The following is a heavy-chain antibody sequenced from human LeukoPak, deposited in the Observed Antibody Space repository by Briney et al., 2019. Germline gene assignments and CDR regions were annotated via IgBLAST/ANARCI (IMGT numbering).Heavy chain of an antibody. V-gene: IGHV4-59*08. J-gene: IGHJ5*02. D-gene: IGHD6-19*01. CDR1: GGSIRSYY. Sequence: PGGSLRLSCTVSGGSIRSYYWSWIRQPPGKGLEWIGYMHHSGSTKHNPYLKSRVTISVDTSKSQFSLKLSSVTAAGTAVYYCARHAAVEGSSGWSPLWWFDPWGQGTLVTVSS. CDR2: MHHSGST. CDR3: ARHAAVEGSSGWSPLWWFDP.